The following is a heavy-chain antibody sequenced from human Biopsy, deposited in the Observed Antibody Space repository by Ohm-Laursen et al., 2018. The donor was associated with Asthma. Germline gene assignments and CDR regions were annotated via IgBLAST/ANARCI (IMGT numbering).Heavy chain of an antibody. D-gene: IGHD3-10*01. J-gene: IGHJ6*02. CDR1: GYTSNSAG. CDR2: ISVYNGNT. Sequence: ATVKISCKASGYTSNSAGITWVRQAPGQGLEWMGWISVYNGNTKVAQKLQDRVTMITDTSTSTAYMELRSLRSDDTAVYFCARAVDYSHYYGIDVWGQGTTVTVS. CDR3: ARAVDYSHYYGIDV. V-gene: IGHV1-18*01.